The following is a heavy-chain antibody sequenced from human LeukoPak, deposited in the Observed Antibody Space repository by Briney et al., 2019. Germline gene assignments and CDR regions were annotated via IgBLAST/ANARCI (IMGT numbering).Heavy chain of an antibody. CDR1: GFTFSSYG. J-gene: IGHJ4*02. D-gene: IGHD1-26*01. CDR2: ISYDGSNK. Sequence: GGSLRLSCAASGFTFSSYGMHWVRQAPGKGLEWVAVISYDGSNKYYADSVKGRFTISRDNSKNTLYPQMNSLRAEDTAVYYCARGWELLDYWGQGTLVTVSS. V-gene: IGHV3-30*03. CDR3: ARGWELLDY.